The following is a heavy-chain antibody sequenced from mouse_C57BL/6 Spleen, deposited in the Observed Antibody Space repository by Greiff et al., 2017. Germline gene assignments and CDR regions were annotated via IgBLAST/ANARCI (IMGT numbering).Heavy chain of an antibody. Sequence: EVLLVESGGDLVQPGGSLKLSCAASGFTFSSYGMSWVRQTPDKRLEWVATISSGGSYTYYPYIVKGRDTISRDNATNTLYLQMSSLKSEDTAMYYCARQHYGCGCWDFDVWGTGTTVTVSS. CDR1: GFTFSSYG. CDR3: ARQHYGCGCWDFDV. V-gene: IGHV5-6*01. CDR2: ISSGGSYT. D-gene: IGHD1-1*01. J-gene: IGHJ1*03.